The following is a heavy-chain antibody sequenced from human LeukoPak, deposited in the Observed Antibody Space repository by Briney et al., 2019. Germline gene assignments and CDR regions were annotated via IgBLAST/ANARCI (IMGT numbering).Heavy chain of an antibody. Sequence: ASVKVSCKASGGTFSSYAISWVRQAPGQGLEWMGWISAYNGNTNYAQKLQGRVTMTTDTSTSTAYMELRSLRSDDTAVYYCARDLGYYYDPHWGQGTLVTVSS. CDR1: GGTFSSYA. J-gene: IGHJ4*02. CDR3: ARDLGYYYDPH. CDR2: ISAYNGNT. V-gene: IGHV1-18*01. D-gene: IGHD3-22*01.